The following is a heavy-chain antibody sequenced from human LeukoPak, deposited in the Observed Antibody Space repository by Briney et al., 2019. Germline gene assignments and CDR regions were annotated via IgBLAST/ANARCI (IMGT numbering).Heavy chain of an antibody. D-gene: IGHD5-18*01. CDR1: GFTFSSYC. J-gene: IGHJ6*03. CDR2: IRYDGSNK. V-gene: IGHV3-30*02. Sequence: PGGSLRLSCAASGFTFSSYCMHWVRQAPGKGLEWVAFIRYDGSNKYYADSVKGRFTISRDNSKNTLHLQMNSLRAEYTAVYYCAKDKYTYYYMDVCGKRTTVTISS. CDR3: AKDKYTYYYMDV.